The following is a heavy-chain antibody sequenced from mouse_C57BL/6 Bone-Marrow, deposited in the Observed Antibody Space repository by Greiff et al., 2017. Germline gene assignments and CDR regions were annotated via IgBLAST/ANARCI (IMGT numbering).Heavy chain of an antibody. CDR3: ASESNYGSWCAY. J-gene: IGHJ3*01. V-gene: IGHV1-69*01. CDR1: GYTFTSYW. Sequence: QVHVKQPGAELVMPGASVKLSCKASGYTFTSYWMHWVKQRPGQGLEWIGEIDPSDSYTNYNQKFKGKSTLTVDKSSSTAYMQLSSLTSEDSAVYYGASESNYGSWCAYWGQGTLVTVSA. D-gene: IGHD2-5*01. CDR2: IDPSDSYT.